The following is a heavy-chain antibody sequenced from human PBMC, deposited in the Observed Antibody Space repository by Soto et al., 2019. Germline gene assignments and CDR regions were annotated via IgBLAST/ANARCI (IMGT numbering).Heavy chain of an antibody. CDR1: GGTFSNCA. J-gene: IGHJ6*02. V-gene: IGHV1-69*01. CDR2: IIPMSGRPRGMGGTIPFFGST. CDR3: AREETWMEMWRSPGPMPIQGYYGMAV. Sequence: QVHLVQSGAEVKKPGSSVKVSCKTSGGTFSNCAINWVRQAPGQGLEWMGGIIPMSGRPRGMGGTIPFFGSTNYAQKFQGRVTISADESTRTAYMELRSLASEDTAVYYCAREETWMEMWRSPGPMPIQGYYGMAVWGQGTTVTVSS. D-gene: IGHD5-12*01.